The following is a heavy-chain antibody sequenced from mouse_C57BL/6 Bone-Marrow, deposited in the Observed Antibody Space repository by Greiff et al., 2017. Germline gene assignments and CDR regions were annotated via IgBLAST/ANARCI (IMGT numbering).Heavy chain of an antibody. J-gene: IGHJ2*01. CDR1: GYAFTNYL. CDR3: TSMVTTSY. Sequence: VMLVESGAELVRPGTSVKVSCKASGYAFTNYLIEWVKQRPGQGLEWIGVINPGSGGTNYNEKFKGKATLTADKSSNTAYLQLSSLTSEDTAVYYCTSMVTTSYWGQGTTLTVSS. CDR2: INPGSGGT. D-gene: IGHD2-2*01. V-gene: IGHV1-54*02.